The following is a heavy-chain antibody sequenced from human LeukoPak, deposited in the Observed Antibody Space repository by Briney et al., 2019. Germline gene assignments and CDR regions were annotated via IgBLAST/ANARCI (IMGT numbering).Heavy chain of an antibody. Sequence: KPGGSLRLSCAASGFTFSDYYMGWIRQAPGKGLEWISYISRTIYYADSAKGRFTISRDNAKNSLYLQMNSLRAEDTAVYYCARRIWGADSQSHTFDIWGQGTMVTVSS. CDR1: GFTFSDYY. D-gene: IGHD3-16*01. CDR3: ARRIWGADSQSHTFDI. CDR2: ISRTI. J-gene: IGHJ3*02. V-gene: IGHV3-11*01.